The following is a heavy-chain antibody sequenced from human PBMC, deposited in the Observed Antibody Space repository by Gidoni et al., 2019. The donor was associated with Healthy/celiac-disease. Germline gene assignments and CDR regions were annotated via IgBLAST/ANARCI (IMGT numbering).Heavy chain of an antibody. CDR1: GFTFSSDA. CDR2: SSSNGGST. CDR3: VKDHGSYLFNWFDP. J-gene: IGHJ5*02. D-gene: IGHD1-26*01. Sequence: EVQLVASGGGLVQPGGSLRLPCSASGFTFSSDAMHWVRQAPGQGLGYVSASSSNGGSTYYADSVKGRFTISRDNSKNTLYLQMSSLRAEDTAVYYCVKDHGSYLFNWFDPWGQGTLVTVSS. V-gene: IGHV3-64D*09.